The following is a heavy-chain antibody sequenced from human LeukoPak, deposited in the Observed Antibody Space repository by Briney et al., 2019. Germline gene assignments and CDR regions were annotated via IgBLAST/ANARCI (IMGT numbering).Heavy chain of an antibody. Sequence: PGGSLRPSCAASGFTFRTYWMTWVRQAPGKGLEWVANIKQNGSEKYYVDSVKGRFTISRDNAKNSLYLQMNSLRAEDTAVYYCARDQGSSWFTFDYWGQGTLVTVSS. V-gene: IGHV3-7*01. D-gene: IGHD6-13*01. CDR2: IKQNGSEK. J-gene: IGHJ4*02. CDR3: ARDQGSSWFTFDY. CDR1: GFTFRTYW.